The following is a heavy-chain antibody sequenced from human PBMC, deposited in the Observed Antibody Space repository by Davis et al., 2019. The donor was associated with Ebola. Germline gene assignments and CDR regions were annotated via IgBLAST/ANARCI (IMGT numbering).Heavy chain of an antibody. CDR1: ASRFTSHW. D-gene: IGHD1-20*01. CDR3: ATLRRTITGMDDGFDI. V-gene: IGHV5-51*01. CDR2: IFPGDSDT. Sequence: GESLKISCTGSASRFTSHWIVWVRQMPGKGLECMGVIFPGDSDTRYSPSFRGQVTISADKSIKTAFLQWSSLKASDTARYYCATLRRTITGMDDGFDIWGQGTMVTVSS. J-gene: IGHJ3*02.